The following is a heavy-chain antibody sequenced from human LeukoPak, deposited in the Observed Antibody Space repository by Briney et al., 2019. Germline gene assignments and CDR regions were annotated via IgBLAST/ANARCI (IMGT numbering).Heavy chain of an antibody. J-gene: IGHJ4*02. CDR2: IWYDGSNK. V-gene: IGHV3-33*01. Sequence: PGGSLRLSCAASGCTFSSYVVHWVRQAPGKGLEWVAVIWYDGSNKYYADSVKGQFTISRDNSKSTVYLQMNSLRAEDTGVYYCARSYGNYQAFDHWGQGTLVTVSS. CDR3: ARSYGNYQAFDH. D-gene: IGHD4-11*01. CDR1: GCTFSSYV.